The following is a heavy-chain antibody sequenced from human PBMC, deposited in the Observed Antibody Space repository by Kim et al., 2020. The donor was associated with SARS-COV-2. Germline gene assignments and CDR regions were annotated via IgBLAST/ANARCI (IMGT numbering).Heavy chain of an antibody. D-gene: IGHD5-12*01. J-gene: IGHJ4*02. CDR2: ISWNSGSI. V-gene: IGHV3-9*01. CDR3: AKDGSGSNGDYIDY. Sequence: GGSLRLSCAASGFTFDDYAMHCVRQAPGKGLEWVSGISWNSGSIGYADSVKGRITISRDNAKNSLYLHMNSLRAEDTALYYCAKDGSGSNGDYIDYWGQGTRVTVT. CDR1: GFTFDDYA.